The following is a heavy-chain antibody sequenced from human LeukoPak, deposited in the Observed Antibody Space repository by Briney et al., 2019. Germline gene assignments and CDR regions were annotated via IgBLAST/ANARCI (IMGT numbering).Heavy chain of an antibody. CDR3: AKDSDYDFWSGYSRYDAFDI. J-gene: IGHJ3*02. V-gene: IGHV3-30*02. CDR1: GFTFSSYG. CDR2: IRYDGSNK. Sequence: PGGSLRLSCAASGFTFSSYGMHWVRQAPGKGLEWVAFIRYDGSNKYYADSVKGRFTISRDNSKNTLYLRMNSLRAEDTAVYYCAKDSDYDFWSGYSRYDAFDIWGQGTMVTVSS. D-gene: IGHD3-3*01.